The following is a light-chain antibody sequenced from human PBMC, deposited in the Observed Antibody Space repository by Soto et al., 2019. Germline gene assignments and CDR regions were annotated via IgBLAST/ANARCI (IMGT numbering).Light chain of an antibody. CDR2: AAS. CDR1: QSIRRI. Sequence: DIQMTQSPSSLSASVGDRVTITCRASQSIRRILNWYQQKPGKAPKILIYAASRLQSGVPSRFSGSGSGTDLTLTIDSLQPEDFATYYCQQSYSFPITFGQGTRLEIK. CDR3: QQSYSFPIT. J-gene: IGKJ5*01. V-gene: IGKV1-39*01.